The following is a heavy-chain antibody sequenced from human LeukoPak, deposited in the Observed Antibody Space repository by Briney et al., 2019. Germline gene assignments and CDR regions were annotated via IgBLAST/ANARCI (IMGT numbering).Heavy chain of an antibody. CDR3: ARGATGTTNHYYYYYYYMDV. J-gene: IGHJ6*03. Sequence: PSETLSLTCAVYGGSFSGYYWSWIRQPPGKGLEWIGEINHSGSTNYNPSLKSRVTISVDTSKNQFSLKLSSVTAADTAVYYCARGATGTTNHYYYYYYYMDVWGKGTTVTVSS. D-gene: IGHD1-7*01. CDR1: GGSFSGYY. V-gene: IGHV4-34*01. CDR2: INHSGST.